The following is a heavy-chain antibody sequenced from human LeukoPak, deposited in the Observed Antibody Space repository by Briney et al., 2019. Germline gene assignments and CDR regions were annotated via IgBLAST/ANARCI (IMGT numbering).Heavy chain of an antibody. CDR3: ASLLFGSFQH. V-gene: IGHV3-30-3*01. CDR1: GFTFSSYA. J-gene: IGHJ1*01. CDR2: ISYDGSNK. D-gene: IGHD3-10*01. Sequence: GGSLRLSCAASGFTFSSYAMHWVRQAPGKGLEWVAVISYDGSNKYYADSVKGRFTISRDNSKNTLYLQMNSLRAEDTAVYYCASLLFGSFQHCGQGTLVTVSS.